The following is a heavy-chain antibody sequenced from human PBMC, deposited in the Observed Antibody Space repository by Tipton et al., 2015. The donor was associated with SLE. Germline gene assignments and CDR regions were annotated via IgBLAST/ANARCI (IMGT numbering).Heavy chain of an antibody. J-gene: IGHJ4*02. CDR2: ISYDGSNK. CDR1: GASFSANY. CDR3: AKDGGSYQGEFDY. D-gene: IGHD1-26*01. Sequence: GLVKPSETLSLTCAVSGASFSANYWGWIRQPPGKGLEWVAVISYDGSNKYYADSVKGRFTISRDNSKNTLYLQMNSLRAEDTAVYYCAKDGGSYQGEFDYWGQGTLVTVSS. V-gene: IGHV3-30*18.